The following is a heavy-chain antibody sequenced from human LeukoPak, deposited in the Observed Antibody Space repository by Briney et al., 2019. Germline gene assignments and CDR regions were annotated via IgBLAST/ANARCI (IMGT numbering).Heavy chain of an antibody. Sequence: SETLSLTCAVYGGSFSGYYWSWIRQPPGKGLEWIGEINHSGSTNYNPSLKSRVTISVDTSKNQFSLKLSSVTAADTAVYYCARDYSYGGNSRYGMDVWGQGTTVTVSS. CDR2: INHSGST. V-gene: IGHV4-34*01. CDR1: GGSFSGYY. D-gene: IGHD4-23*01. J-gene: IGHJ6*02. CDR3: ARDYSYGGNSRYGMDV.